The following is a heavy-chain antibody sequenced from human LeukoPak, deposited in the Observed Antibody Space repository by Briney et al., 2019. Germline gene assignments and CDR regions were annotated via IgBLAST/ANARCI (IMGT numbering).Heavy chain of an antibody. CDR3: ARHPSSAWHADY. CDR1: GGSISTSTYC. V-gene: IGHV4-39*01. J-gene: IGHJ4*01. D-gene: IGHD6-25*01. CDR2: ISYSGTT. Sequence: ETLSLTCTVSGGSISTSTYCWGWIRQPPGKGLEWIGSISYSGTTYYNPSLKSRVTISVDTSNNQFSLRLTSVTAADTAVYFCARHPSSAWHADYWGHGNLVTVSS.